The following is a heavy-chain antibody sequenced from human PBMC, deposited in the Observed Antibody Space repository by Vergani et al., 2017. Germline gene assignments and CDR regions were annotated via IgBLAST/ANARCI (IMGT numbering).Heavy chain of an antibody. CDR1: GYSISSGYY. J-gene: IGHJ3*02. Sequence: QVQLQESGPGLVKPSETLSLTCAVSGYSISSGYYWGWIRQPPGKGLEWIGSIYHSGSTYYNPSLKSRVTISVATSKNQFSLKRSSVTAADTAVYYCAGTTVTTRGPNAFDIWGQGTMVTVSS. D-gene: IGHD4-17*01. CDR2: IYHSGST. V-gene: IGHV4-38-2*01. CDR3: AGTTVTTRGPNAFDI.